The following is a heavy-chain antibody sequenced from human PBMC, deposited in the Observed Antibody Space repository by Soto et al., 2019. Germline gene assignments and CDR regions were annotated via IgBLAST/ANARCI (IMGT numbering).Heavy chain of an antibody. Sequence: GGSLRLACEACGFSLSSQAMSWFRKAPGKGLEWVSFISGGGDNRFYADSVKGRFTISRDISKNTLSLQMNSLRAEDTAVYYCARGYSYTQPVFDYWGLGTLVTVSS. CDR3: ARGYSYTQPVFDY. CDR1: GFSLSSQA. D-gene: IGHD5-18*01. V-gene: IGHV3-23*01. J-gene: IGHJ4*02. CDR2: ISGGGDNR.